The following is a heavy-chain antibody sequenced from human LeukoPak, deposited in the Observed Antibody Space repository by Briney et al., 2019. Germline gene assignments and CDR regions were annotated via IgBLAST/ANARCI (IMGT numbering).Heavy chain of an antibody. CDR1: GFTFSSYS. CDR2: MTSSSDII. V-gene: IGHV3-48*04. Sequence: SGGSLRLSCAASGFTFSSYSMNWVRQAPGKGLEWISYMTSSSDIIYYADSVKGRFTVSRDNAKSSLYLQMNSLRAEDTAVYYCARASSGSRDCWGQGTLVTVSS. CDR3: ARASSGSRDC. J-gene: IGHJ4*02. D-gene: IGHD3-22*01.